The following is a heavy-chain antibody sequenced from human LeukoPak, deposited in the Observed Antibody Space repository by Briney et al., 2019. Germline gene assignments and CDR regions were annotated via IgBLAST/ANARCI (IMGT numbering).Heavy chain of an antibody. CDR2: ISYSGNT. Sequence: SETLSLTCTVSGGSIISSDYHWGWVRQPSGKGLEWIGTISYSGNTDYNPSLRSRVTISVDTSNNQFSLRLGSVTAADTAVYHCARHCCSGPAKRVFDIWGQGTMVTVSS. V-gene: IGHV4-39*01. CDR1: GGSIISSDYH. J-gene: IGHJ3*02. D-gene: IGHD2-15*01. CDR3: ARHCCSGPAKRVFDI.